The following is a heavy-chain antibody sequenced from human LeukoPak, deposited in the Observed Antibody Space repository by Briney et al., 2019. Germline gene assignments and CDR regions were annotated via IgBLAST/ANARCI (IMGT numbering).Heavy chain of an antibody. Sequence: GGSLRLSCAASGFSVGNNYVTWVRQPPGKGLEWVSVIYTDGSTYYADSVKGRFIISRDSSKSTLYLQMNSLRAEDTAVYYCTDAVAGRGQGTLVTVS. J-gene: IGHJ4*02. CDR2: IYTDGST. CDR1: GFSVGNNY. D-gene: IGHD4-23*01. V-gene: IGHV3-53*05. CDR3: TDAVAG.